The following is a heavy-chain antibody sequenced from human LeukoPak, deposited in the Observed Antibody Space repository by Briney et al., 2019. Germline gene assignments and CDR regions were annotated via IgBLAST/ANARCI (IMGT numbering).Heavy chain of an antibody. V-gene: IGHV3-30-3*01. CDR3: ARAKNGIQLWTFDY. J-gene: IGHJ4*02. CDR1: GFTFNYW. D-gene: IGHD3-10*01. Sequence: GGSLRLSCAASGFTFNYWMHWVRQAPGKGLEWVAVISHDGSNKYYADSVQGRFTISRDNSMNTLFLQMDSLRAEDTAVYYCARAKNGIQLWTFDYWGQGTLVTVSS. CDR2: ISHDGSNK.